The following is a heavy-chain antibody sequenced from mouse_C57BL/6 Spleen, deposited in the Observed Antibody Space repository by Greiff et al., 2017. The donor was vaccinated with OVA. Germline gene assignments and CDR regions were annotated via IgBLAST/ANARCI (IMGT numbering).Heavy chain of an antibody. CDR2: INPNNGGT. Sequence: EVQLQQSGPELVKPGASVKISCKASGYTFTDYYMNWVKQSHGKSLEWIGDINPNNGGTSYNQKFKGKATLTVDKSSSTAYMELRSLTSEDSAVYYCARYGSNLLNFDYWGQGTTLTVSS. CDR3: ARYGSNLLNFDY. CDR1: GYTFTDYY. V-gene: IGHV1-26*01. J-gene: IGHJ2*01. D-gene: IGHD1-1*01.